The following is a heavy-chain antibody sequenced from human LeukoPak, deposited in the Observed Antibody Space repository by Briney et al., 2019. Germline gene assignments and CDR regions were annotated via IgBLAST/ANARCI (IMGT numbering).Heavy chain of an antibody. CDR1: GFTFSSYG. Sequence: GGSLRLSCAASGFTFSSYGMHWVRQAPGKGLEWVAFIRYDGSNKYYADSVKGRFTISRDNSKNTLYLQMNSLRVEDTAVYYCASTIFGADDAFDIWGQGTMVTVSS. CDR3: ASTIFGADDAFDI. CDR2: IRYDGSNK. J-gene: IGHJ3*02. D-gene: IGHD3-3*01. V-gene: IGHV3-30*02.